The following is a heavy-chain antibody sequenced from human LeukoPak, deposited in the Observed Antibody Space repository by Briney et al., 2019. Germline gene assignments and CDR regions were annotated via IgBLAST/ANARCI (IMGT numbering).Heavy chain of an antibody. CDR1: GFTFSSYA. V-gene: IGHV3-23*01. D-gene: IGHD6-19*01. CDR3: AKDLDSGGWYVPVGPVDY. CDR2: ISGSGGST. Sequence: GGSLRLSCAASGFTFSSYAMSWVRQAPGKGLEWVSAISGSGGSTYYADPVKGRFTISRDNSKNTLYLQMNCLRADDTAVYYCAKDLDSGGWYVPVGPVDYWGQGTLVTVSS. J-gene: IGHJ4*02.